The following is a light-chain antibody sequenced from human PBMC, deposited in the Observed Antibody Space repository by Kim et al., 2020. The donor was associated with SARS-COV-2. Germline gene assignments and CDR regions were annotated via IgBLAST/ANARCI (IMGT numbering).Light chain of an antibody. J-gene: IGKJ1*01. CDR2: GAS. CDR1: QSVLYSSNNKNY. V-gene: IGKV4-1*01. CDR3: QQYYSTPLT. Sequence: ATINCKSSQSVLYSSNNKNYLAWYQQKPGQPPKLLIYGASTRESGVPDRFSGRGSGTDFTLTISSLQAEDVAVYYCQQYYSTPLTFGQGTKVDIK.